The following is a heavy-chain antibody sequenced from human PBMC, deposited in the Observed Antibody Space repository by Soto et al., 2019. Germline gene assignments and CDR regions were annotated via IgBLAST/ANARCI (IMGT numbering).Heavy chain of an antibody. Sequence: SETLSLTCAVYGGSFSGYYWSWIRQPPGKGLEWIGYIYYSGSTNYNPSLKSRVTISVDTSKNQFSLKLSSVTAADTAVYYCARLYRVVAAFRTNWFDPWGQGTLVTVSS. J-gene: IGHJ5*02. D-gene: IGHD2-15*01. CDR2: IYYSGST. V-gene: IGHV4-59*01. CDR1: GGSFSGYY. CDR3: ARLYRVVAAFRTNWFDP.